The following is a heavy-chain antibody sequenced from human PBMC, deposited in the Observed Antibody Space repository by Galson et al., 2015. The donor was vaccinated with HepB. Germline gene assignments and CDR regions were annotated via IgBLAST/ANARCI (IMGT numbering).Heavy chain of an antibody. Sequence: SLRLSCAASGFTVSSNYMIWVRQAPGTGLEWVSFIYSDGTTHYADSVMGRFTISSDSTKNTLYLQMNNQTVDDPAVCYCARVTYVYSGAYTTFFDPRGQGSLLSVSS. CDR1: GFTVSSNY. V-gene: IGHV3-53*01. J-gene: IGHJ5*02. CDR3: ARVTYVYSGAYTTFFDP. CDR2: IYSDGTT. D-gene: IGHD3-16*01.